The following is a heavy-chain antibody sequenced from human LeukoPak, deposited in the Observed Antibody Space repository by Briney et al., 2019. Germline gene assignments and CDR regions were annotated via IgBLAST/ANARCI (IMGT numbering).Heavy chain of an antibody. CDR2: ISSSSSYI. V-gene: IGHV3-21*01. D-gene: IGHD1-26*01. CDR3: ARGHSHSGNYYFGY. Sequence: GGSLRLSCAASGFTFSSYSMNWVRQAPGKGLEWVSSISSSSSYIYYADSVKGRFTISRDNAKNSLYLQMNSLRAEDTAVYYCARGHSHSGNYYFGYWGQGTLVTVSS. J-gene: IGHJ4*02. CDR1: GFTFSSYS.